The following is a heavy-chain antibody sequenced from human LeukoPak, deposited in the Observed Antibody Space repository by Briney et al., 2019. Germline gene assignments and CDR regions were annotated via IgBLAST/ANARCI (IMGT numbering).Heavy chain of an antibody. Sequence: GGSLRLSCAASGFIFSNYWMTWVRQAPGEGLEWVANIKQDGSEKYYVDSVEGRFTISRDNAKNSLYLQMNSLRAGDTAVYYCARGYSSPRMATFGYWGQGTLVAVSS. D-gene: IGHD5-24*01. CDR2: IKQDGSEK. J-gene: IGHJ4*02. V-gene: IGHV3-7*04. CDR1: GFIFSNYW. CDR3: ARGYSSPRMATFGY.